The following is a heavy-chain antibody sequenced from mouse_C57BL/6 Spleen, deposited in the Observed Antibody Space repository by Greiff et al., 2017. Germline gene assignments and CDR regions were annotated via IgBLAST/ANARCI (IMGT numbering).Heavy chain of an antibody. Sequence: EVMLVESGEGLVKPGGSLKLSCAASGFTFSSYAMSWVRQTPEKRLEWVAYISSGGDYIYYADTVKGRFTISRDNARNTLYLQMSSLKSEDTAMYYCTRTAQADYFDYWGQGTTLTVSS. J-gene: IGHJ2*01. CDR3: TRTAQADYFDY. V-gene: IGHV5-9-1*02. CDR2: ISSGGDYI. D-gene: IGHD3-2*02. CDR1: GFTFSSYA.